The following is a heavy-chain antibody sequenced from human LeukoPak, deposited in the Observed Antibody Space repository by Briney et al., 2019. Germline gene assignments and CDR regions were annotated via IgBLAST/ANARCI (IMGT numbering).Heavy chain of an antibody. CDR2: FDPEDGET. Sequence: ASVKVSCKVSGYTLTELSMHWVRQAPGKGLEWMGGFDPEDGETIYAQKFQGRVTITEDTSTDTAYMELSSLRSEDTAVYYCATDHVDKGGDYWGQGTLVTVSS. J-gene: IGHJ4*02. CDR1: GYTLTELS. CDR3: ATDHVDKGGDY. D-gene: IGHD5-12*01. V-gene: IGHV1-24*01.